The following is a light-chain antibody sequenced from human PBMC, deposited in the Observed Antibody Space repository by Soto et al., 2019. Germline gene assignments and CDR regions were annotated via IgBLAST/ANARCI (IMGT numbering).Light chain of an antibody. CDR1: QGISSY. Sequence: IQLTQSPSSLSASVGDRVTITCRASQGISSYLAWYQQKPGKAPKLLIYAASTLQSGVPSRFSGSGSGTDFTLTISSLQPEDFATYFCQQSYSIPHTFGQGTKVDIK. J-gene: IGKJ2*01. CDR2: AAS. CDR3: QQSYSIPHT. V-gene: IGKV1-39*01.